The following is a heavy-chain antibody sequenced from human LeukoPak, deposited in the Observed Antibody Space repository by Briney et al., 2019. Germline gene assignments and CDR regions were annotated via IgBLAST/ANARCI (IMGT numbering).Heavy chain of an antibody. D-gene: IGHD6-25*01. Sequence: ASMTVSCKVSGYTLTELSMHWVRQTPGKGLEWMGGSYNEKRETIYARKFQGRVTMTEDTSTDTAYMELSSLRSEDTAVYYCPAERLYGILDYWGQGTLVTVSS. CDR3: PAERLYGILDY. J-gene: IGHJ4*02. CDR1: GYTLTELS. CDR2: SYNEKRET. V-gene: IGHV1-24*01.